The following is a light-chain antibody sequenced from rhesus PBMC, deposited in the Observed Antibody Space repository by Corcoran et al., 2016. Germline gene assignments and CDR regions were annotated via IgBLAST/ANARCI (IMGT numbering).Light chain of an antibody. V-gene: IGLV3-44*01. CDR1: NIGCEV. CDR2: YDN. J-gene: IGLJ1*01. Sequence: SYDLTQAPSVSVSPGQTARITCGGDNIGCEVVNWYQQKPPQAPVLVIYYDNEGPSGIPERLYGSRSENTATLTISGVEAGDEAVYYCQVWDGRADHHIFGSGTRLTVL. CDR3: QVWDGRADHHI.